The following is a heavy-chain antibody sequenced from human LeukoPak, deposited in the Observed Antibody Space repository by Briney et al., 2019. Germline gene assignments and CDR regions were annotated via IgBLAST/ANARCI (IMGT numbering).Heavy chain of an antibody. Sequence: GGSLRLSCAASGFTFSSYWMSWVRQAPGKGLEWVANIKQDGSEKYYVDSVKGRFTISRDNAKNSLYLQMNSLRAEDTAVYYCARGPYYDILTYFDYRGQGTLVTVSS. CDR2: IKQDGSEK. CDR1: GFTFSSYW. CDR3: ARGPYYDILTYFDY. D-gene: IGHD3-9*01. J-gene: IGHJ4*02. V-gene: IGHV3-7*01.